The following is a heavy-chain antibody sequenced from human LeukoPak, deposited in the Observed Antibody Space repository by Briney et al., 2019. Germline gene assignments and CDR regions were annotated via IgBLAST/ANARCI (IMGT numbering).Heavy chain of an antibody. D-gene: IGHD1-20*01. V-gene: IGHV3-23*01. CDR3: ARDEYNWNVDAFDI. CDR2: ITGRGGST. CDR1: GFTFSSYG. J-gene: IGHJ3*02. Sequence: GGSLRLSCAASGFTFSSYGMSWVRQAPGKGLEWVSSITGRGGSTYYADSVKGRFTISRDNSKNTLYLQMNSLRAEDTAVYYCARDEYNWNVDAFDIWGQGTVVTVSS.